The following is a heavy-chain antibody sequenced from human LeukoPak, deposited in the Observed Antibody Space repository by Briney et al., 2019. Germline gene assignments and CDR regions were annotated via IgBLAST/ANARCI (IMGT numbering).Heavy chain of an antibody. Sequence: SQTLSLTCVNSGDSVSSNSAAWNWIRQSPSRGLEWLGRTYYRSKWYNDYAVSMNSRITINPDTSKNQFSLQLNSVTPEDTAVYYCARGYSEICPGGFDIWGQGTMVTVSS. V-gene: IGHV6-1*01. D-gene: IGHD5-12*01. CDR1: GDSVSSNSAA. J-gene: IGHJ3*02. CDR3: ARGYSEICPGGFDI. CDR2: TYYRSKWYN.